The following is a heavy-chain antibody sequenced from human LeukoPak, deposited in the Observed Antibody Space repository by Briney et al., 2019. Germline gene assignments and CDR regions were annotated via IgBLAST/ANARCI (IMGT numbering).Heavy chain of an antibody. V-gene: IGHV1-18*04. CDR3: ARDKRGEWLRSSYYSDY. Sequence: ASVKVSCKASGYTFTSYGISWVRQAPGQGLEWMGWISAYNGNTNYAQKLQGRVTMTTDTSTSTAYMELRSLRSDDTAVYYCARDKRGEWLRSSYYSDYWGQGTLVTVSS. CDR2: ISAYNGNT. CDR1: GYTFTSYG. D-gene: IGHD5-12*01. J-gene: IGHJ4*02.